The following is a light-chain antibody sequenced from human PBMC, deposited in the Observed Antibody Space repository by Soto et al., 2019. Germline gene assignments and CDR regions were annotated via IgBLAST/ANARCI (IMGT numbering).Light chain of an antibody. CDR2: WAS. J-gene: IGKJ1*01. CDR3: QQYYSTPWT. Sequence: DIVLTQSPDSLAVSLGESSTSNWKSSQILLYRSNNKNYLAWYQQKPGQPLKLLISWASTRESGVPDRFSGSGSGADFTLTISSLQAEDVAVYYCQQYYSTPWTFGQGTKV. CDR1: QILLYRSNNKNY. V-gene: IGKV4-1*01.